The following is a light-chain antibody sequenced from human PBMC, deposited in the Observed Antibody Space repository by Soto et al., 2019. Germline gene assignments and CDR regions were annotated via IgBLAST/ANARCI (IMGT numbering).Light chain of an antibody. V-gene: IGLV2-14*01. Sequence: SVLTQPASVSGSPGQSITLSCTGTSSDVGNYDFVSWYQQHPGKAPKLIIYEVTNRPSGISNRFSGSKSGNTASLTISGLQSEDEAAYYCSSYTTSNTLFYVFGTGTKLTVL. CDR3: SSYTTSNTLFYV. J-gene: IGLJ1*01. CDR2: EVT. CDR1: SSDVGNYDF.